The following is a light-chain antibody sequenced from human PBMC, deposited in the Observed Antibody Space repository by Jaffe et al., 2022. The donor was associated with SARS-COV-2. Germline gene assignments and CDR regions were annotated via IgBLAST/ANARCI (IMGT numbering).Light chain of an antibody. CDR2: GAS. J-gene: IGKJ1*01. CDR1: QSVSSY. CDR3: QQYGRSPGT. V-gene: IGKV3-20*01. Sequence: EIVLTQSPGTLSLSPGERATLSCRASQSVSSYLAWYQQKPGQAPRLFIYGASSRATGIPDRFSGSGSGTDFTLTISRLEPEDFAVYYCQQYGRSPGTFGQGTKVENK.